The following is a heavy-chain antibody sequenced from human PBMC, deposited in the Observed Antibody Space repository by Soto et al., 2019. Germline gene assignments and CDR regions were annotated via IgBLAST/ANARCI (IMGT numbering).Heavy chain of an antibody. CDR1: GFTFSSYG. CDR3: AREGGGGYAGY. CDR2: IWYDGSNK. D-gene: IGHD5-12*01. Sequence: QVQLVESGGGVVQPGRSLRLSCAASGFTFSSYGMHWVRQAPGKGLEWVAVIWYDGSNKYYADSVKDRFTISRDNSKNTLYLQMNSLRAEDTAVYYCAREGGGGYAGYWGQGTLVTVSS. J-gene: IGHJ4*02. V-gene: IGHV3-33*01.